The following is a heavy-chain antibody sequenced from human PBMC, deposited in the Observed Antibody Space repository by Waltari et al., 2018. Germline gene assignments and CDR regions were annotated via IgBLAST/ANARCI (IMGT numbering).Heavy chain of an antibody. V-gene: IGHV4-34*01. CDR1: GGSFSGYY. Sequence: QVQLQQWGAGLLKPSETLSLTCAVYGGSFSGYYWSWIRQPPGKGLEWIGEINHSGSTNYNPSLNSRVTISIDTSKNQFSLRLSSVTAAETAVYYCAGGLRGYCGGGSCGVWGQGTTVTVSS. CDR2: INHSGST. J-gene: IGHJ6*02. D-gene: IGHD2-15*01. CDR3: AGGLRGYCGGGSCGV.